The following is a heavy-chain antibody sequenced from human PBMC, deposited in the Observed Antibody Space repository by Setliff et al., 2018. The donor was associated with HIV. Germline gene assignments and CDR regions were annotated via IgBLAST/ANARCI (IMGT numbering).Heavy chain of an antibody. CDR1: GGNFNNYA. CDR3: ARDKGITIFGVVTPHAFDV. J-gene: IGHJ3*01. CDR2: VNPISGAV. Sequence: SVKVSCKASGGNFNNYAITWVRQAPGQGLEWMGVVNPISGAVNYARKFQDRVTLSADKFTTTSHMELTGLRPEDTAVYYCARDKGITIFGVVTPHAFDVWGLGTLVTVSS. V-gene: IGHV1-69*06. D-gene: IGHD3-3*01.